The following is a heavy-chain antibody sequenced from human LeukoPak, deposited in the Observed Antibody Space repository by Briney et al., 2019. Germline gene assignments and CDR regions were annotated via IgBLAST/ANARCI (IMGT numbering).Heavy chain of an antibody. D-gene: IGHD3-9*01. CDR1: GFTFGDYA. J-gene: IGHJ6*03. CDR2: IRSKAYGGTT. V-gene: IGHV3-49*04. CDR3: TRVIEGVRYFDWFPGEHYYYMDV. Sequence: GGSLRLSCTASGFTFGDYAMSWVRQAPGKGLEWVGFIRSKAYGGTTEYAASVKGRFTISRDDSKSIAYLQMNSLKTEDTAVYYCTRVIEGVRYFDWFPGEHYYYMDVWGKGTTVTISS.